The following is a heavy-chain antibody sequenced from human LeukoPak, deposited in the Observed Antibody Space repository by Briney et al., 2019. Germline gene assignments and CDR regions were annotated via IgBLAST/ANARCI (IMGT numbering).Heavy chain of an antibody. CDR2: IYYSGST. CDR3: ARVTYSSGWSDY. V-gene: IGHV4-59*11. J-gene: IGHJ4*02. CDR1: GDSISRHY. Sequence: KPSETLSLTCTVSGDSISRHYWSWIRQPPGKGLEWIGYIYYSGSTNYNPSLKSRVTISVDTSKSQFSLKLSSVTAADTAIYYCARVTYSSGWSDYWGQGTLVTVSS. D-gene: IGHD6-19*01.